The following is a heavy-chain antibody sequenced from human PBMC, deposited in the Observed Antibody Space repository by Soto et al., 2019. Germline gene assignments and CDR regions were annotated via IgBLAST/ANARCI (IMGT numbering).Heavy chain of an antibody. V-gene: IGHV4-59*01. CDR3: ARGDYGDYGRDY. J-gene: IGHJ4*02. CDR2: IYYSGST. CDR1: GGSISSYY. Sequence: PSETLSLTCTVSGGSISSYYWSWIRQPPGEGLEWIGYIYYSGSTNYNPSLKSRVTISVDTSKNQFSLKLSSVTAADTAVYYCARGDYGDYGRDYWGQGTLVTVSS. D-gene: IGHD4-17*01.